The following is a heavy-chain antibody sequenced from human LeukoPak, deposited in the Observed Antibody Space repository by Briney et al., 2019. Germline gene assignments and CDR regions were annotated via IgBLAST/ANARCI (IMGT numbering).Heavy chain of an antibody. CDR3: AKGKPLDY. CDR1: GFTFDDYA. CDR2: ISGDGGST. V-gene: IGHV3-43*02. Sequence: GGSLRLSCAASGFTFDDYAVHWARQAPGRGLEWVSLISGDGGSTYYADSVKGRFTISRDNSKNPLYLQMNSLRTEDTALYYCAKGKPLDYWGQGTLVTVSS. J-gene: IGHJ4*02.